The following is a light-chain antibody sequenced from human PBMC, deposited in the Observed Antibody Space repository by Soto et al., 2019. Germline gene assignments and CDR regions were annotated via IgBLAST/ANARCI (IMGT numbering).Light chain of an antibody. CDR1: SSDVGSYNL. J-gene: IGLJ1*01. CDR3: CSYAGSSTF. Sequence: QSVLTQPASVYGSHRQSITISCTGTSSDVGSYNLVSWYQQHPGKAPKLMIYEGSKRPSGVSNRFSGSKSGNTASLTISGLQAEDEADYYCCSYAGSSTFFGTGTKVTVL. V-gene: IGLV2-23*03. CDR2: EGS.